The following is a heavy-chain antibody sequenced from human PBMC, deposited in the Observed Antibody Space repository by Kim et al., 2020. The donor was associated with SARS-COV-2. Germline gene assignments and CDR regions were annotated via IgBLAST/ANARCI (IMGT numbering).Heavy chain of an antibody. V-gene: IGHV3-15*01. CDR2: IKSKTDGGAI. CDR3: LGPGGKRDF. CDR1: GFTFSDAW. D-gene: IGHD3-16*01. J-gene: IGHJ4*02. Sequence: GGSLRLSCAASGFTFSDAWMNWVRQAPGKGLEWVGRIKSKTDGGAIDYAAPVKGRFAISRDDSKNTLYLQMNSLKSEDTAVYYCLGPGGKRDFWGQGTLVTVSS.